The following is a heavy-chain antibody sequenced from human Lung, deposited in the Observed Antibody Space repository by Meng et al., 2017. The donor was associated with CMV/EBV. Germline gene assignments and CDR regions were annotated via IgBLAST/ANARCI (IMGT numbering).Heavy chain of an antibody. CDR2: ITGNGRYI. Sequence: GESLKISCTASGFTFSDYSMNWVRQAPGKGLEWVSSITGNGRYIYYADTVKGRFTLSRDNAKNSLYLQINSLSAEDTAVYYCVGEMLPEFYSWNSLHYSDYWGQGTLVTVSS. CDR1: GFTFSDYS. CDR3: VGEMLPEFYSWNSLHYSDY. D-gene: IGHD1-20*01. V-gene: IGHV3-21*01. J-gene: IGHJ4*02.